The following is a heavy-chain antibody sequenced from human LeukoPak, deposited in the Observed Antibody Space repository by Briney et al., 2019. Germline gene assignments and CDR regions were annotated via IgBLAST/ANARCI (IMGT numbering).Heavy chain of an antibody. V-gene: IGHV4-4*07. J-gene: IGHJ4*02. CDR2: IYTSGST. CDR3: AREVEVADHDGHYFDY. D-gene: IGHD6-19*01. Sequence: SETLSLTCTVSGGSISSYYWSWIRQPAGKGLEWIGRIYTSGSTNYNPSLKSRVTMSVDTSKNQFSLKLSSVTAADTAVYYCAREVEVADHDGHYFDYWGQGTLVTVSS. CDR1: GGSISSYY.